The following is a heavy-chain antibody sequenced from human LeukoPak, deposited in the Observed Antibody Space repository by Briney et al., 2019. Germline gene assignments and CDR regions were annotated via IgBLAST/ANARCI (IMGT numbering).Heavy chain of an antibody. D-gene: IGHD3-22*01. Sequence: GGSLRLSCAACGFTFSSYAMSWVRQAPGKELEWVSAISGSGGSTYYADSVKGRFTISRDNSKNTLYLQMNSLRAEDTAAYYCAKSFYYDSSGYYYVHWGQGTLVTVSS. CDR2: ISGSGGST. CDR1: GFTFSSYA. V-gene: IGHV3-23*01. J-gene: IGHJ4*02. CDR3: AKSFYYDSSGYYYVH.